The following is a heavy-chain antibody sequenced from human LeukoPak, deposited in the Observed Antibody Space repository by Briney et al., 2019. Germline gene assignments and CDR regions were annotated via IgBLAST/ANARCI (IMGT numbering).Heavy chain of an antibody. CDR2: IYTSGST. CDR3: ARSQRPDWLLTAPPDYFDY. D-gene: IGHD3/OR15-3a*01. Sequence: PSQTLSLTCTVSGGSISSGSYYWSWIRQPAGKGLEWIGRIYTSGSTNYNPSLKSRVTISVDTSKNQFSLKLSSVTAADTAVYYCARSQRPDWLLTAPPDYFDYWGQGTLVTVSS. V-gene: IGHV4-61*02. J-gene: IGHJ4*02. CDR1: GGSISSGSYY.